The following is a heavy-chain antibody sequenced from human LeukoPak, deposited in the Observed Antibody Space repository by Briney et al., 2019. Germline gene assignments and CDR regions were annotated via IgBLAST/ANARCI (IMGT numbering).Heavy chain of an antibody. Sequence: ASVKVSCKASGGTFSSYAISWVRQAPGQGLEWMGWISAYNGNTNYAQKLQGRVTVTTDTSTSTAYMELRSLRSDDTAVYYCARDDRVGRQQLGFDYWGQGTLVTVSS. CDR1: GGTFSSYA. D-gene: IGHD6-13*01. CDR3: ARDDRVGRQQLGFDY. V-gene: IGHV1-18*01. J-gene: IGHJ4*02. CDR2: ISAYNGNT.